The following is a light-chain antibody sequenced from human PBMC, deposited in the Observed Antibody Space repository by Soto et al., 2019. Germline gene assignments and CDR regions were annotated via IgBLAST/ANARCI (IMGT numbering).Light chain of an antibody. CDR2: DTS. V-gene: IGKV3-11*01. CDR3: QLGSSWMWA. CDR1: RSVSRS. Sequence: EIVVTQSPATLSLSPGDRATLSCRASRSVSRSLAWYQQKPGQAPRLLIYDTSHRPAGIPARFSGSGSGTDFTLTISRLDPEDVAIYYCQLGSSWMWAFGQGTRVEVK. J-gene: IGKJ1*01.